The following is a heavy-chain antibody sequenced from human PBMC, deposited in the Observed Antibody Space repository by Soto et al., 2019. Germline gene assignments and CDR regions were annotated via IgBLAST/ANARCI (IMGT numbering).Heavy chain of an antibody. CDR3: AKTLTGDMSY. CDR1: GFTFSNFA. Sequence: PGGSLRLSCAASGFTFSNFATHWVRQAPGKGLEWVSVICGSGGSTYYADSVKGWFTISRDNSKNTLYLQMNSLRAEDTAVYYCAKTLTGDMSYWGQETLVTVSS. V-gene: IGHV3-23*01. CDR2: ICGSGGST. D-gene: IGHD7-27*01. J-gene: IGHJ4*02.